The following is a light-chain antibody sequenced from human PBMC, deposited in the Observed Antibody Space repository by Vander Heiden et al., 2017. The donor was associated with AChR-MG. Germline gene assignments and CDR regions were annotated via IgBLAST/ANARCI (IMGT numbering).Light chain of an antibody. Sequence: EIVLTQSPATLSLSPGERASLSCRPSQTVSSYLAWYQQKPGQAHRLLIYDAYNRATGIPARFSGSGSGTDFTLTISSLEPEDFAIYYCQQRSNWPAITFGQGTRLEIK. V-gene: IGKV3-11*01. CDR3: QQRSNWPAIT. CDR1: QTVSSY. J-gene: IGKJ5*01. CDR2: DAY.